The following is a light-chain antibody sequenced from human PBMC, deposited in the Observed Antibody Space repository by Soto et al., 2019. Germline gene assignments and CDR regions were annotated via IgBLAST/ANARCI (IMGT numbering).Light chain of an antibody. CDR3: QQYNSYTPWT. CDR2: KAS. V-gene: IGKV1-5*03. J-gene: IGKJ1*01. Sequence: DIQMTQSPSTLSASVGDRVTITCRASQSISSWLAWYQQKPGKAPKLLIYKASSLERGVPSRFSGSGSGTEFSLTISSLQPDDFATYYCQQYNSYTPWTFRQGTKVEIK. CDR1: QSISSW.